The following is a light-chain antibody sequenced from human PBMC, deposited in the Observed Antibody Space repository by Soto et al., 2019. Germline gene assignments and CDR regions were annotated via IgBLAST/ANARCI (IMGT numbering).Light chain of an antibody. CDR3: SSYTSDWGV. J-gene: IGLJ1*01. Sequence: QSGLTQPASVSGSLGQSITISCSGTSSDVGGYDFVSLYQHHPGKAPKLIIYEVRTRPSGVSDRLSGSKSGNTASLTISGLQAGDEADYYCSSYTSDWGVFGTGTKVTVL. CDR1: SSDVGGYDF. V-gene: IGLV2-14*01. CDR2: EVR.